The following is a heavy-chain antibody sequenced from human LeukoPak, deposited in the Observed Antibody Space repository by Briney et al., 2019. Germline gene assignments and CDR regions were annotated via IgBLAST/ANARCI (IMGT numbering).Heavy chain of an antibody. J-gene: IGHJ4*02. CDR3: ARGLITIFGVVIGVFDY. V-gene: IGHV1-46*01. CDR1: GYTFTSYY. D-gene: IGHD3-3*01. Sequence: GASVKVSCKASGYTFTSYYMHWVRQAPGQGLEWMGIINPSGGSTSYAQKFQGRVTMTRDMSTSTVYMELSSLRSEDTAVYYCARGLITIFGVVIGVFDYWGQGTLVTVSS. CDR2: INPSGGST.